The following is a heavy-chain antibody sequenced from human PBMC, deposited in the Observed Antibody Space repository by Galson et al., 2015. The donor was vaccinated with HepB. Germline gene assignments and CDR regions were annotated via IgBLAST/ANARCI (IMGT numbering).Heavy chain of an antibody. Sequence: SLRLSCAASGFTFSGSAIHWVRQASGKGPEWIGHIRSKATSFAALYVPSLKGRFTISSDDSKNLAYLHMRSLKTDDTAVYYCVRAGDFSGYSSRWGQGTLVTVSS. V-gene: IGHV3-73*01. D-gene: IGHD6-13*01. CDR2: IRSKATSFAA. CDR3: VRAGDFSGYSSR. CDR1: GFTFSGSA. J-gene: IGHJ4*02.